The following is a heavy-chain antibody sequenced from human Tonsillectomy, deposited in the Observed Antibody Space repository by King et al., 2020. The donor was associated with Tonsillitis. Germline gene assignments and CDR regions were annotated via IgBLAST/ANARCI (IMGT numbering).Heavy chain of an antibody. CDR2: IDWDDDK. V-gene: IGHV2-70*04. CDR3: ARSSPGEYFDY. CDR1: VFSLSTSGMR. D-gene: IGHD3-16*01. J-gene: IGHJ4*02. Sequence: VTLKESGPALVKPTQTLTLTCTFSVFSLSTSGMRVSWIRQAPGKALEWLARIDWDDDKCYSTSLKNRVTISKDTSKHQVVLTLTNVDPVDTATYYCARSSPGEYFDYWGQGALVTVSS.